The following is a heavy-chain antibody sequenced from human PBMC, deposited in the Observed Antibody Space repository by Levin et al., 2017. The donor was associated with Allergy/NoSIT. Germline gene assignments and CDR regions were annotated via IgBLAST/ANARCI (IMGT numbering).Heavy chain of an antibody. Sequence: GGSLRLSCAASGFTFSSYAMHWVRQAPGKGLEWVAVISYDGSNKYYADSVKGRFTISRDNSKNTLYLQMNSLRAEDTAVYYCARDAVNRVAARRTGYYFDYWGQGTLVTVSS. CDR2: ISYDGSNK. CDR3: ARDAVNRVAARRTGYYFDY. CDR1: GFTFSSYA. D-gene: IGHD6-6*01. J-gene: IGHJ4*02. V-gene: IGHV3-30-3*01.